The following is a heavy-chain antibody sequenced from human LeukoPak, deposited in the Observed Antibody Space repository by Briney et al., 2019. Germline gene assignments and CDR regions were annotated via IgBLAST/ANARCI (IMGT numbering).Heavy chain of an antibody. Sequence: GESLKISCKGSGYSFTSYWIGWVRQMPGKGLEWMGIIYPGDSDTRYSPSFQGQVTISADKSISTAYLQWSSLKASDTAMYYCARLSCSSTSRYPYYYYGMDVWGQGTTVTVSS. CDR3: ARLSCSSTSRYPYYYYGMDV. CDR2: IYPGDSDT. CDR1: GYSFTSYW. J-gene: IGHJ6*02. V-gene: IGHV5-51*01. D-gene: IGHD2-2*01.